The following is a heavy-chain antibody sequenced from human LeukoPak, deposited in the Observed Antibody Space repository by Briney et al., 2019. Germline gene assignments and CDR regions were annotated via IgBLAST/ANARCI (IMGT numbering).Heavy chain of an antibody. V-gene: IGHV3-7*01. CDR2: IKQDGSEK. CDR1: GLTFNKYW. Sequence: PGGSLRLSCEASGLTFNKYWMTWVRQAPGKGLEWVANIKQDGSEKNYVDSVKGRFTISRDNAKNSLYLQMNSLRAEDTAVYYCARGYSSGWYDPTPYYYYYMDVWGKGTTVTISS. CDR3: ARGYSSGWYDPTPYYYYYMDV. D-gene: IGHD6-19*01. J-gene: IGHJ6*03.